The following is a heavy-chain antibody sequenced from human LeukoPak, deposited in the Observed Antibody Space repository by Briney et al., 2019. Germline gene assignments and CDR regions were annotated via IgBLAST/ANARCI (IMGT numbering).Heavy chain of an antibody. CDR1: GYTFSHYG. D-gene: IGHD3-9*01. J-gene: IGHJ4*02. Sequence: GASVKVSCKASGYTFSHYGISWVRQAPGQALEWVGWIRGDNGNTNYAQKFQGRVTMTTETSTSTAYMELGSLGSDETAVYYCARVDLLTGYYFFDYWGQGTLVTVSS. CDR3: ARVDLLTGYYFFDY. V-gene: IGHV1-18*01. CDR2: IRGDNGNT.